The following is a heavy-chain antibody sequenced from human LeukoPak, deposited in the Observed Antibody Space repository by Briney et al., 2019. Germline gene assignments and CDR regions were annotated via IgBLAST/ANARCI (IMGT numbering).Heavy chain of an antibody. CDR1: GFSFNNYA. CDR3: ARGIAENDY. J-gene: IGHJ4*02. D-gene: IGHD6-13*01. CDR2: IIGSSGST. V-gene: IGHV3-23*01. Sequence: GGSLRLSCVASGFSFNNYAMNWVRQAPGKGLEWVSLIIGSSGSTFYADSVKGRFTISRDNSKNTLYLQMNSLRAEDTAVYYCARGIAENDYWGQGTLVTVSS.